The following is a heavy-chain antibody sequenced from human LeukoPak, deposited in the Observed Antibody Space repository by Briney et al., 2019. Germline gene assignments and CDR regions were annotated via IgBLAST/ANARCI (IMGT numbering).Heavy chain of an antibody. J-gene: IGHJ4*02. CDR2: IWYDGSNK. D-gene: IGHD3-22*01. CDR3: TRDRSSVYFDY. CDR1: GFTFKSHG. V-gene: IGHV3-33*01. Sequence: PGRSLRLSCAASGFTFKSHGMHWVRQAPGKGLEWVAVIWYDGSNKYYADSVKGRFTISRDNSKNTLYLQMNSLRAEDTAVYYCTRDRSSVYFDYWGQGTLVIVSS.